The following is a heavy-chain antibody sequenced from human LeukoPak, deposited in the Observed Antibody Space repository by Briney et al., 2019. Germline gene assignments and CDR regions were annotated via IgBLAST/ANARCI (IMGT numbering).Heavy chain of an antibody. CDR2: IYYSGST. J-gene: IGHJ4*02. V-gene: IGHV4-39*01. D-gene: IGHD2/OR15-2a*01. CDR3: AFLLDY. Sequence: SETLSLTCTVHGGSISSSSDYWGWIREPPGKGLEWIESIYYSGSTYYNPSRKSRVTISVYTSKNQFSLKLSSVTAADTAVYYCAFLLDYWGQGTLVTVSS. CDR1: GGSISSSSDY.